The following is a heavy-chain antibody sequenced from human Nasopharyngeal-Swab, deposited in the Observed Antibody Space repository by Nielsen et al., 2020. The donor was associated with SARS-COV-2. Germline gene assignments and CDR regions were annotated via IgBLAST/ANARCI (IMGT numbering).Heavy chain of an antibody. V-gene: IGHV3-30*18. J-gene: IGHJ3*02. D-gene: IGHD3-9*01. CDR3: AKPNYEILTGYNTHAFDI. Sequence: GGSLRLSCAASGFTFSSYGMHWVRQAPGKGLEWVAVISYDGSNKYYADSVKGRFTISRDNSKNTLYLQMNSLRAEDTAVYYCAKPNYEILTGYNTHAFDIWGQGTMVTVSS. CDR2: ISYDGSNK. CDR1: GFTFSSYG.